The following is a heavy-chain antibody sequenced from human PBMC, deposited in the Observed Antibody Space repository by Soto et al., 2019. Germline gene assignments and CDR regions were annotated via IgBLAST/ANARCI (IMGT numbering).Heavy chain of an antibody. V-gene: IGHV4-61*01. CDR2: IYSSGGP. CDR3: ATDADRYDP. J-gene: IGHJ5*02. Sequence: QVQLQESGPGLVKPSETLSLTCSVSGGSISSGSYYWTWIRQPPGKGLEWIGYIYSSGGPSYHPSLKTPVPISVATSTHQPSLKLSSVTAADTALYYSATDADRYDPWGQGPLVTVSS. CDR1: GGSISSGSYY.